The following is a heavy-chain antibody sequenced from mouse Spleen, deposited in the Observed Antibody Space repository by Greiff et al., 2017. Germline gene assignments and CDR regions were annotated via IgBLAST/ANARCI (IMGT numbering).Heavy chain of an antibody. CDR1: GYTFTSYV. CDR2: INPYNDGT. V-gene: IGHV1-14*01. J-gene: IGHJ4*01. CDR3: ARRERGVYYYAMDY. Sequence: VQLQQSGAELVKPGASVKMSCKASGYTFTSYVMHWVKQKPGQGLEWIGYINPYNDGTKYNEKFKGKATLTSDKSSSTAYMELSSLTSEDSAVFYCARRERGVYYYAMDYWGQGTSVTVSS.